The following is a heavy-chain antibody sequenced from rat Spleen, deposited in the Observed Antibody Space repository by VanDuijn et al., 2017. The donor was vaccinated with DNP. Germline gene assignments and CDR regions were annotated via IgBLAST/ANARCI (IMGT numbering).Heavy chain of an antibody. CDR2: ISYSGST. V-gene: IGHV3-1*01. D-gene: IGHD3-3*01. CDR1: GYSITRNY. Sequence: EVQLQESGPGLVKPSQSLSLTCSVTGYSITRNYWGWIRKFPGNNMDWIGHISYSGSTGYNPSLKSRISITRDTSKNQFFLQLNSVTTEDTATYYCARYGSVALDYWGQGVMVTVSS. CDR3: ARYGSVALDY. J-gene: IGHJ2*01.